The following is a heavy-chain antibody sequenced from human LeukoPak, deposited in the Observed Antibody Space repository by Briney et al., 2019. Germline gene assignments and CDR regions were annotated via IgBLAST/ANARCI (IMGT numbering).Heavy chain of an antibody. V-gene: IGHV5-51*01. D-gene: IGHD1-1*01. CDR3: ARHETGPYFDY. CDR2: IYPGDSDT. J-gene: IGHJ4*02. Sequence: GESLKISCKGSGYSFTSYWIGWVRQMPGKGLECMGIIYPGDSDTRYSPSFQGQVTISADRSISTAYLQWSSLKASDTTMYYCARHETGPYFDYWGQGTLVTVSS. CDR1: GYSFTSYW.